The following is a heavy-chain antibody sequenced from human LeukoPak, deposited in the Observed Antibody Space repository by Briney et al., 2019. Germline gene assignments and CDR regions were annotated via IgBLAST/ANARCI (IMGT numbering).Heavy chain of an antibody. J-gene: IGHJ3*02. CDR3: ATGAFSAFDI. V-gene: IGHV3-7*01. D-gene: IGHD1-14*01. Sequence: DSVKGRFTISRDNARNSLYLQMNSLTAEDTAVYYCATGAFSAFDIWGQGTMVTVSS.